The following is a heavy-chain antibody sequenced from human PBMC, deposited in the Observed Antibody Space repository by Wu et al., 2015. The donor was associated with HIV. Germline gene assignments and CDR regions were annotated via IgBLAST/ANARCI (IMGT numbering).Heavy chain of an antibody. CDR2: IIPIFGTA. D-gene: IGHD4-23*01. CDR3: ATIYHDYGGKGSGFPTTNWFDP. CDR1: GGTFSSYA. Sequence: QVQLVQSGAEVKKPGSSVKVSCKASGGTFSSYAISWVRQAPGQGLEWMGRIIPIFGTANYAQKFQGRVTITADESTSTAYMELSSLRSEDTAVYYCATIYHDYGGKGSGFPTTNWFDPWGQGTLVTVSS. J-gene: IGHJ5*02. V-gene: IGHV1-69*13.